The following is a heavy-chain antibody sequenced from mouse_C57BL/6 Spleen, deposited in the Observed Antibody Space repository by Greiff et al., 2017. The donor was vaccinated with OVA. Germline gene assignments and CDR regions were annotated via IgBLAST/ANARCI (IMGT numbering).Heavy chain of an antibody. Sequence: QVHVKQSGAELVRPGTSVKVSCKASGYAFTNYLIEWVKQRPGQGLEWIGVINPGSGGTNYNEKFKGKATLTADKSSSTAYMQLSSLTSEDSAVYFCASHDYDEGDYAMDYWGQGTSVTVSS. CDR1: GYAFTNYL. CDR2: INPGSGGT. CDR3: ASHDYDEGDYAMDY. D-gene: IGHD2-4*01. J-gene: IGHJ4*01. V-gene: IGHV1-54*01.